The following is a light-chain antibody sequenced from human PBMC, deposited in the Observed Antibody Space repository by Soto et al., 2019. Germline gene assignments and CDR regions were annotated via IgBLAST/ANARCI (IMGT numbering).Light chain of an antibody. Sequence: AIRMTQSPSSLSASTGDRVTITCRASQGISSYLAWYQQKPGKAPNLLIYAASTLQSGVPSRFSGSGSGTDFTLTISCLQSEDFATYYCQQYYSYLTFGQGTKVDNK. CDR1: QGISSY. CDR3: QQYYSYLT. V-gene: IGKV1-8*01. J-gene: IGKJ1*01. CDR2: AAS.